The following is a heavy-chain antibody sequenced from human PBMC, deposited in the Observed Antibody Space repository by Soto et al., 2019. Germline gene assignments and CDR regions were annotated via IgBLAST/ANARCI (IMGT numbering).Heavy chain of an antibody. Sequence: SETLSLTCAVYGGSFSGYYWSWIRQPPGKGLEWIGEINHSGSTNYNPSLKSRVTISVDTSKNQFSLKLSSVTAADTAVYYCARAAIAVAGTRIVGGCNWFDPWGQGXLVTVSS. CDR3: ARAAIAVAGTRIVGGCNWFDP. CDR1: GGSFSGYY. D-gene: IGHD6-19*01. J-gene: IGHJ5*02. CDR2: INHSGST. V-gene: IGHV4-34*01.